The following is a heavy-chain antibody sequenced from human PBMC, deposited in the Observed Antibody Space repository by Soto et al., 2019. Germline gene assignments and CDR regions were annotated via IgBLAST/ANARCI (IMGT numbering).Heavy chain of an antibody. CDR1: GFTFSSYS. CDR3: ARVSENIVVVPAAGDWVHLDY. Sequence: GGSLRLSCAASGFTFSSYSMNWVRQAPGKGLEWVSSISSSSSYIYYADSVKGRFTISRDNAKNSLYLQMNSLRAEDTAVYYCARVSENIVVVPAAGDWVHLDYWGQGTLVTVSS. J-gene: IGHJ4*02. V-gene: IGHV3-21*01. CDR2: ISSSSSYI. D-gene: IGHD2-2*01.